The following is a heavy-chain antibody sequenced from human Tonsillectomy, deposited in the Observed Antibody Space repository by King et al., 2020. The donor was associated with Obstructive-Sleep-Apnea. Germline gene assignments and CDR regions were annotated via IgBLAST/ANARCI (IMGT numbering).Heavy chain of an antibody. CDR1: GDSISGGIFY. CDR3: SRGQRGAYSSSWFRTNWFDP. V-gene: IGHV4-39*01. D-gene: IGHD2-2*01. CDR2: LYHNGNI. Sequence: LQLQESGPGLVKPSETLSLTCTVSGDSISGGIFYWGWIRQPPGKGLEWIGRLYHNGNIYYNPSLESRVSISVDTSTNQFFLRMYSVTAADTAVYYCSRGQRGAYSSSWFRTNWFDPWGQGTLVTVSS. J-gene: IGHJ5*02.